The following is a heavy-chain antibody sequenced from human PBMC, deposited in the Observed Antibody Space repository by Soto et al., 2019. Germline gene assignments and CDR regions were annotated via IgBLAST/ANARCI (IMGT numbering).Heavy chain of an antibody. V-gene: IGHV3-23*01. CDR2: IGGFGGSS. CDR1: GIAFSNYA. CDR3: ATWLAGLRAFDF. Sequence: EVQLLESGGGLAQPGGSLRLSCATSGIAFSNYAMSWVRQSPGKGLEWVSSIGGFGGSSYYVDSVKGRFAISRDNSNNTLYLQMNNLRAEDTALYYCATWLAGLRAFDFWGQGTPVTVSS. D-gene: IGHD4-17*01. J-gene: IGHJ4*02.